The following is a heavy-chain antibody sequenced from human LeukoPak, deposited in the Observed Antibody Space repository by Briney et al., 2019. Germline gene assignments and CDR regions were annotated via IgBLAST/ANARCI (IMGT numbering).Heavy chain of an antibody. CDR1: GGSISSSSYY. CDR3: ARVNRTLRYFDWLYKYYFDY. V-gene: IGHV4-39*07. J-gene: IGHJ4*02. D-gene: IGHD3-9*01. CDR2: IYYSGST. Sequence: SETLSLTCTVSGGSISSSSYYWGWIRQPPGKGLEWIGSIYYSGSTYYNPFLKGRVTISVDTSKNQFSLKLSSVTAADTAVYYCARVNRTLRYFDWLYKYYFDYWGQGTLVTVSS.